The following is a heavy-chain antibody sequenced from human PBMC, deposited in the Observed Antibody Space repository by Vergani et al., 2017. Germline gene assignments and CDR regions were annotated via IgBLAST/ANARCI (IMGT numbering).Heavy chain of an antibody. D-gene: IGHD2-21*01. CDR2: IYPNGNG. Sequence: QVHLQESGPGVVKPSDTLSLTCTVSGGSMSDFYWTWIRQPAGRGLEWVGRIYPNGNGNYNESLRSRLTMSIDTSRSQFSLSLSSVTAAHTAVYYCARGNCGVNCPKYNWLAPWGRGILVTVSS. CDR1: GGSMSDFY. V-gene: IGHV4-4*07. CDR3: ARGNCGVNCPKYNWLAP. J-gene: IGHJ5*02.